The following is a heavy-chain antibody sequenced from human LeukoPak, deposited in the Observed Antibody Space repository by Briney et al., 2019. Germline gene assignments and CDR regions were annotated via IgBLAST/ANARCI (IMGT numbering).Heavy chain of an antibody. Sequence: GESLKISCKGSGYSFTTYWITWVRQMPGKGLEWMGRIDPSDSYTNYSPSFQGHVTISADKFISTAYLQWSSLEASDTAMYYRARHRARSFQYAMHVWRQGTTVTVSS. CDR3: ARHRARSFQYAMHV. CDR1: GYSFTTYW. CDR2: IDPSDSYT. V-gene: IGHV5-10-1*01. J-gene: IGHJ6*02. D-gene: IGHD5-24*01.